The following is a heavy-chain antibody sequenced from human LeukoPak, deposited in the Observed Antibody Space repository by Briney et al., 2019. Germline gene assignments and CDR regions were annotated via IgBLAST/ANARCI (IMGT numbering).Heavy chain of an antibody. CDR2: IRYDGSNK. V-gene: IGHV3-30*02. J-gene: IGHJ4*02. D-gene: IGHD3-3*01. CDR1: GFTFSSYG. CDR3: AKDLTIFGVVIISSFDY. Sequence: GGSLRLSCAASGFTFSSYGMHWVRQAAGKGGGGVAFIRYDGSNKYYADSVKGRFTISTDNSKNTLYLQMNSLRAEDTAVYYCAKDLTIFGVVIISSFDYWGQGTLVTVSS.